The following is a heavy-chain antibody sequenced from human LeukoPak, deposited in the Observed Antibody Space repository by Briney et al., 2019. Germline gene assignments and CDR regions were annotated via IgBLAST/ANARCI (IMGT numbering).Heavy chain of an antibody. CDR1: GYTFTSYD. V-gene: IGHV1-8*01. J-gene: IGHJ6*02. D-gene: IGHD5-18*01. Sequence: ASVKVSCKASGYTFTSYDINWVRQATGQGLEWMGWMNPNSGSTGYAQKFQGRVTMTRNTSISTAYMELSSLRSEDTAVYYCARGRIQLWSYGMDVWGQGTTVTVSS. CDR2: MNPNSGST. CDR3: ARGRIQLWSYGMDV.